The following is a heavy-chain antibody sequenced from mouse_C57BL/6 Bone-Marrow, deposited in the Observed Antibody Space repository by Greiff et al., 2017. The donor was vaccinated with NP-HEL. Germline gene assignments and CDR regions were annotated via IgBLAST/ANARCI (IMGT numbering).Heavy chain of an antibody. V-gene: IGHV1-69*01. J-gene: IGHJ1*03. D-gene: IGHD2-4*01. CDR3: ARNDYDGDWYFDV. Sequence: QVQLQQPGAELVMPGASVKLSCKASGYTFTSYWMHWVKQRPGPGLEWIGELDPSDSYTNYNQKFKGKSTLTVDKSSSTAYMQLSSLTSEDSAVDYCARNDYDGDWYFDVWGTGTTVTVSS. CDR2: LDPSDSYT. CDR1: GYTFTSYW.